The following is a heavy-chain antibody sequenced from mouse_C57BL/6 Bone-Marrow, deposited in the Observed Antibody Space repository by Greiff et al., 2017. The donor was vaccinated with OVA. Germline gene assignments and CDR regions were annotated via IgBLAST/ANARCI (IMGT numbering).Heavy chain of an antibody. D-gene: IGHD2-5*01. Sequence: EVKLMESGGGLVQPGGSLKLSCAASGFTFSDYGMAWVRQAPRKGPEWVAFISNLAYSIYYADTVTGRFTISRENAKNTLYLEMSSLRSEDTAMYYCARPYYSNPWYFDVWGTGTTVTVSS. CDR3: ARPYYSNPWYFDV. J-gene: IGHJ1*03. CDR2: ISNLAYSI. V-gene: IGHV5-15*01. CDR1: GFTFSDYG.